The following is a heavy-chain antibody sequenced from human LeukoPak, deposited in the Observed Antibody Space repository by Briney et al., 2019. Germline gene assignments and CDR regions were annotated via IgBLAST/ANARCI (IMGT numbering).Heavy chain of an antibody. CDR1: GGSFSGYY. D-gene: IGHD2-15*01. CDR3: ARVVGDIVVVVAAPYYYYYYYMDV. Sequence: SETLSLTCAVYGGSFSGYYWSWIRQPAGKGLEWIGRIYTSGSTNYNPSLKSRVTMSVDTSKNQFSLKLSSVTAADTAVYYCARVVGDIVVVVAAPYYYYYYYMDVWGKGTTVTISS. CDR2: IYTSGST. V-gene: IGHV4-59*10. J-gene: IGHJ6*03.